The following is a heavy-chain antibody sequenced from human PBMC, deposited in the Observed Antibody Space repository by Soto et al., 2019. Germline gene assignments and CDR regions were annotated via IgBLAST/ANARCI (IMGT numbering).Heavy chain of an antibody. CDR1: GFTFSSYS. J-gene: IGHJ4*02. Sequence: EVQLVESGGGLVKPGGSLRLSCAASGFTFSSYSMNWVRQAPGKGLEWVSSISSSSSYIYYADSVKGRFTISRDNAKNSLYLQMNSLRAEDTAVYYCARDGGSYYTDTDYWGQGTLVTVSS. D-gene: IGHD1-26*01. CDR2: ISSSSSYI. CDR3: ARDGGSYYTDTDY. V-gene: IGHV3-21*01.